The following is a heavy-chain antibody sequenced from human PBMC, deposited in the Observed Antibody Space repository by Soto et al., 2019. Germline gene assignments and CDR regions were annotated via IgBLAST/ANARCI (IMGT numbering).Heavy chain of an antibody. D-gene: IGHD2-15*01. CDR3: ARDGCSGGRSYSVRY. CDR2: IWYDGSNK. J-gene: IGHJ4*02. V-gene: IGHV3-33*01. Sequence: GGSLRLSCAASGFTFSSYGMHWVRQAPGKGLEWVAVIWYDGSNKYYADSVKGRFTISRDNSKNTLYLQMNSLRAEDTAVYYCARDGCSGGRSYSVRYSGQATLVTVSS. CDR1: GFTFSSYG.